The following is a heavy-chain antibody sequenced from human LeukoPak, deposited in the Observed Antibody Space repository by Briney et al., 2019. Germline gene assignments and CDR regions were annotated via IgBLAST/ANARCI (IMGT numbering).Heavy chain of an antibody. CDR2: IRYDGRNK. CDR1: GFTFSDYD. CDR3: TKLAAVSADY. V-gene: IGHV3-30*02. D-gene: IGHD4-11*01. Sequence: GGSLRLSCAVSGFTFSDYDMSWVRQAPGKGLECVAFIRYDGRNKLYADSVKGRFTISRDNSENTLYLQMNSLRVEDTAVYYCTKLAAVSADYWGRGTLVTVSS. J-gene: IGHJ4*02.